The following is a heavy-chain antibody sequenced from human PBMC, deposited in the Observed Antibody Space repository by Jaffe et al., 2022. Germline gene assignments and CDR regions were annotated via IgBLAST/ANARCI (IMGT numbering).Heavy chain of an antibody. Sequence: QVQLQQSGPGLVKPSQTLSLTCAISGDSVSSNSAAWNWIRQSPSRGLEWLGRTYYRSKWYNDYAVSVKSRITINPDTSKNQFSLQLNSVTPEDTAVYYCARDRHSSSSEAYYYYYYMDVWGKGTTVTVSS. J-gene: IGHJ6*03. CDR1: GDSVSSNSAA. CDR2: TYYRSKWYN. V-gene: IGHV6-1*01. D-gene: IGHD6-6*01. CDR3: ARDRHSSSSEAYYYYYYMDV.